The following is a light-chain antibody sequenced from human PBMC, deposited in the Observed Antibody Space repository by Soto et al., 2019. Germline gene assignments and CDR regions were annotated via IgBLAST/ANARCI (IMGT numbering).Light chain of an antibody. CDR3: LLSYSGARV. J-gene: IGLJ2*01. CDR2: ETS. Sequence: QAVVTQETSLTVSPGGTVTLTCGSSTGAVTSGHYPYWFQQKPGQAPRTLIYETSNKHSWTPARFSGSLLGGRAALTLSGAQPEDEAEYYCLLSYSGARVFGGGTKLTVL. V-gene: IGLV7-46*01. CDR1: TGAVTSGHY.